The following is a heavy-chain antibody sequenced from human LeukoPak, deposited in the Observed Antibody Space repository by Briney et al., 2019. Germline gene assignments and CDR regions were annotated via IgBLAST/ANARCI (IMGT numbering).Heavy chain of an antibody. J-gene: IGHJ4*02. V-gene: IGHV3-15*01. CDR1: GFPFTIAW. CDR2: LKGNSDGGTA. Sequence: GGSLRLTCAASGFPFTIAWMSWVRQAPGKGLEWVGRLKGNSDGGTADYAAPVKGRFTISRDDSKNTLYLQMDSLKTDDTAVYYCTLIGMWFGDLQGFHHWGQGTLVTVSS. D-gene: IGHD3-10*01. CDR3: TLIGMWFGDLQGFHH.